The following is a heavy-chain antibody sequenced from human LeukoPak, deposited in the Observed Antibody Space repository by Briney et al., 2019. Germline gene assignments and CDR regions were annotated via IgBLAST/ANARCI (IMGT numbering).Heavy chain of an antibody. CDR3: ARGGVRYYYDSSGYYDY. CDR2: ISAYNGNT. D-gene: IGHD3-22*01. CDR1: GYTFTSYG. Sequence: GASVKVSCKASGYTFTSYGISWVRQAPGQGLEWMGWISAYNGNTNYAQKLQGRVTMTTDTSTSTAYMELRSLRSDDTAVYYCARGGVRYYYDSSGYYDYWGQGTLVTVSS. V-gene: IGHV1-18*01. J-gene: IGHJ4*02.